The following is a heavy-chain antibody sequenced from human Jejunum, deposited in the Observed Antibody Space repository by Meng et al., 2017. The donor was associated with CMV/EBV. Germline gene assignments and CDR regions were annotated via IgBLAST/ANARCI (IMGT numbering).Heavy chain of an antibody. Sequence: TTYWLGWVRQMPGKGLEWMGSIYPSDSDTKYSPSFQGQVTFSADKSNARNTLYLQLNNLRVEDAGRYYCVRTFEGGTFGFRYWGQGTLVTVSS. D-gene: IGHD3-10*01. CDR2: IYPSDSDT. CDR3: YCVRTFEGGTFGFRY. J-gene: IGHJ4*02. V-gene: IGHV5-51*01. CDR1: TTYW.